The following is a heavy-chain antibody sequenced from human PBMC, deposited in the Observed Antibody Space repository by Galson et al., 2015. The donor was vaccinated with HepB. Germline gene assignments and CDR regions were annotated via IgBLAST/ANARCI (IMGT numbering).Heavy chain of an antibody. CDR2: ISGSGGST. Sequence: SLRLSCAASGFTFSSYAMSWVRQAPGKGLEWVSAISGSGGSTYYADSVKGRFTISRDNSKNTLYLQMNSLRAEDTAVYYCARDRTPGYSSSWYWDYYYGMDVWGQGTTVTVSS. CDR1: GFTFSSYA. CDR3: ARDRTPGYSSSWYWDYYYGMDV. D-gene: IGHD6-13*01. J-gene: IGHJ6*02. V-gene: IGHV3-23*01.